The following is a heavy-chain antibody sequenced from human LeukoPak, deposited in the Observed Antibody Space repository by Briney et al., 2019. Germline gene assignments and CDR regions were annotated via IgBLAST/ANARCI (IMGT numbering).Heavy chain of an antibody. J-gene: IGHJ4*02. Sequence: SETLSLTCAVPGYSISSGYYWGWIRQPPGKGLEWIGSIYHSGSTYYNPSLKSRVTVSVDTSKNQFSLKLSSVTAADTAVYYCASWRAAYYFDYWGQGTLVTVSS. D-gene: IGHD6-25*01. CDR3: ASWRAAYYFDY. CDR1: GYSISSGYY. V-gene: IGHV4-38-2*01. CDR2: IYHSGST.